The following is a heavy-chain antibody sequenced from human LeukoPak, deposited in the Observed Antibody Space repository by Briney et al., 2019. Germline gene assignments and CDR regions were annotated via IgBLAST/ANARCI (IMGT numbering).Heavy chain of an antibody. J-gene: IGHJ6*03. V-gene: IGHV3-49*03. D-gene: IGHD6-13*01. Sequence: GGSLRLSCTASGFTFGDYAMSWFRQAPGKGLEWVGFIRSKAYGGTTEYAASVKGRFTISRDDSKSIAYLQVNSLKTEDTAVYYCQQDFLRAAAGNYYYMDVWGKGTTVTVSS. CDR1: GFTFGDYA. CDR3: QQDFLRAAAGNYYYMDV. CDR2: IRSKAYGGTT.